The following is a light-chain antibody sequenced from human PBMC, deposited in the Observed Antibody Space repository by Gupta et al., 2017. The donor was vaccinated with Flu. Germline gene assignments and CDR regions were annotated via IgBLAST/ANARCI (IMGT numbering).Light chain of an antibody. V-gene: IGKV1-27*01. Sequence: DIQMTQSPSSLSALVGDRVTITCRASQGISNYLAWYQQKPGKVPKLLMYAASTLQSGVPSRFSGSGSGTXFTLTIXSLQPEDVGTYYCQKDNSAPATFGXGTKVDIK. CDR2: AAS. CDR3: QKDNSAPAT. J-gene: IGKJ3*01. CDR1: QGISNY.